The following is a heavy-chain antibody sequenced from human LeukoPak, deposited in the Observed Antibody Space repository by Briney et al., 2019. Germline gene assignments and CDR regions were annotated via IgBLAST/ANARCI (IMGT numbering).Heavy chain of an antibody. D-gene: IGHD6-19*01. V-gene: IGHV3-20*04. CDR3: ARVSDISVAAYFDY. Sequence: GGSLRLSCAASGFTFDDYGLSWVRQAPGKGLEWVSTINWNGGSTGYADSAKGRFTISRDNAKNSLYLQMNSLRAEDTALYYCARVSDISVAAYFDYWGQGTLVTVSS. CDR1: GFTFDDYG. J-gene: IGHJ4*02. CDR2: INWNGGST.